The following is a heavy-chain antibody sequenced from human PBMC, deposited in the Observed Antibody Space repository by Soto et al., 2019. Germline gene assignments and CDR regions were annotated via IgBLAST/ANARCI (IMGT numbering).Heavy chain of an antibody. Sequence: EVHLLESGGGLVQPGGSLRLSCAASGFTFSTYAMSWVRQAPGKGLEWVSGISDSGGDTYYADSVKGRFTISRDNSENTLSLQMNSLRAEDTAVYYCAKGRVSDCWGQGTLVTVSS. D-gene: IGHD6-13*01. CDR1: GFTFSTYA. CDR2: ISDSGGDT. CDR3: AKGRVSDC. V-gene: IGHV3-23*01. J-gene: IGHJ4*02.